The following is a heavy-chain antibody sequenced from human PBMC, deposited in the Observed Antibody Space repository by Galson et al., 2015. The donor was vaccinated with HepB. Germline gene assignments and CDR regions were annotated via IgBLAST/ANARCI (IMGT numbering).Heavy chain of an antibody. CDR1: GYTLTELS. J-gene: IGHJ6*02. V-gene: IGHV1-24*01. CDR3: ATTDPLSSGGFYGMDV. Sequence: SVKVSCKVSGYTLTELSMHWVRQAPGKGLEWMGGFDPEDGETIYAQKFQGRVTMTEGTSTDTAYMELSSLRSEDTAVYYCATTDPLSSGGFYGMDVWGQGTTVTVSS. D-gene: IGHD2-15*01. CDR2: FDPEDGET.